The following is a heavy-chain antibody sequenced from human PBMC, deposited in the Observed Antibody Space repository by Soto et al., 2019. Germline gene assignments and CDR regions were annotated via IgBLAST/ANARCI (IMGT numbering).Heavy chain of an antibody. D-gene: IGHD1-26*01. CDR3: SKSGPTNYFDF. V-gene: IGHV3-23*01. CDR2: ITGGSGFT. CDR1: GFTFSTFA. Sequence: GGSLRLSCAASGFTFSTFAMNWVRQAPGKGLEWVSGITGGSGFTFYADSVKGRFTISRDDSENTLFLQMSSLRAEDTAKYYCSKSGPTNYFDFWGQGTLVTVSS. J-gene: IGHJ4*02.